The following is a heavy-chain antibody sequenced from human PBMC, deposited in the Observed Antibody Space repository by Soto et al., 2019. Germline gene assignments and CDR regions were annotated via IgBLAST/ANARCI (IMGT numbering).Heavy chain of an antibody. Sequence: PSETLSLTCTVSGGSISSGGYYWSWIRQHPGKGLEWIGYIYYSGSTYYNPSLKSRVTISVDTSKNQFSLKLSSVTAADTAVYYCARERGVVVDFDIWGQGTMVTVSS. CDR3: ARERGVVVDFDI. CDR1: GGSISSGGYY. D-gene: IGHD3-22*01. CDR2: IYYSGST. V-gene: IGHV4-31*03. J-gene: IGHJ3*02.